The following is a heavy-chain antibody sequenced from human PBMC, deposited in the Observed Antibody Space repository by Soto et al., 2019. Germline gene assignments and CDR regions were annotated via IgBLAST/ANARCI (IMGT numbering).Heavy chain of an antibody. CDR2: IYYSGST. J-gene: IGHJ4*02. D-gene: IGHD2-2*03. CDR3: AREGNLGRWIQPLDS. Sequence: SETLSLTCTVSGGSISSYYWSWIRQPPRKGLEWIGYIYYSGSTNYNPSLKSRVTISVDTSKNQFSLKLISVTTADTAVYFCAREGNLGRWIQPLDSWGQGTLVTVSS. CDR1: GGSISSYY. V-gene: IGHV4-59*01.